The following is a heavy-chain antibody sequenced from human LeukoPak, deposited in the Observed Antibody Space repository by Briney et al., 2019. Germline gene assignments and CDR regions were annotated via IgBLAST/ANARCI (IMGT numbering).Heavy chain of an antibody. Sequence: SETLSLTCAVYGGSFSGYYWSWIRQPPGKGLEWIGEINHSGSTNYNPSLKSRVTISVDTSKNQFSLKLSSVTAADTAVYYCASHFREFDYWGQGTLVTVSS. CDR1: GGSFSGYY. CDR2: INHSGST. CDR3: ASHFREFDY. D-gene: IGHD3-3*02. J-gene: IGHJ4*02. V-gene: IGHV4-34*01.